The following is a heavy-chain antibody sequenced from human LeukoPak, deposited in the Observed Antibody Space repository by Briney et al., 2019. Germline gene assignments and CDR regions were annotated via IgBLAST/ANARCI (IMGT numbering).Heavy chain of an antibody. CDR3: ARTVAAGAGDHYFDS. Sequence: GGSLRLSCAASGFTFSSYSMNWVRQAPGKGLEWVSSISRSSSYIYYADSVRGRFTISRDNAKNSLYLQMNSLRAEETAVYYCARTVAAGAGDHYFDSWGQGTLVTVSS. CDR2: ISRSSSYI. D-gene: IGHD6-13*01. V-gene: IGHV3-21*01. CDR1: GFTFSSYS. J-gene: IGHJ4*02.